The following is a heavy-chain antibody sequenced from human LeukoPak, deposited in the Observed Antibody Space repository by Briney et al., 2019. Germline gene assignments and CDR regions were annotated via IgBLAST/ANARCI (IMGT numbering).Heavy chain of an antibody. D-gene: IGHD6-13*01. V-gene: IGHV4-59*01. CDR2: IYYSGST. CDR3: AREFGGSSWIDY. J-gene: IGHJ4*02. Sequence: SETLSLTCTVSGGSISSYYWSWIRQPPGKGLEWIGYIYYSGSTNYNPSLKSRVTISVDTSKNQFSLKLSSVTAADTAVYYCAREFGGSSWIDYWGQGTLVTVSS. CDR1: GGSISSYY.